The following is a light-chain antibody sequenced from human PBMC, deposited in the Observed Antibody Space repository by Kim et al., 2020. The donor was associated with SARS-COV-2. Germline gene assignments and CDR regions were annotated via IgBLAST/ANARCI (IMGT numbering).Light chain of an antibody. J-gene: IGLJ2*01. CDR3: AAWDDSLSGPV. V-gene: IGLV1-47*01. CDR2: KNN. CDR1: SSSIGSNY. Sequence: GQRVTITCSGRSSSIGSNYVYWYQQLPGTAPKLLIYKNNQRPSGVPDRFSGSKSGTSASLAISGLRSEDEADYYCAAWDDSLSGPVFGGGTQLTVL.